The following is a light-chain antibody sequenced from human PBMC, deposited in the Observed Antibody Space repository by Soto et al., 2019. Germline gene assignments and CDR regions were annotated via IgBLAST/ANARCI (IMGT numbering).Light chain of an antibody. CDR3: QQYNTYSGT. V-gene: IGKV1-5*03. CDR2: EAS. CDR1: QSISDW. Sequence: DIHMAHSPSTLSASGGDRVAITFRASQSISDWLAWYQQKPGRAPNLLIYEASSLKSGVPSRFSGSGSGTDFTLTISSLQPDDFATYYCQQYNTYSGTFGQGTKVDIK. J-gene: IGKJ1*01.